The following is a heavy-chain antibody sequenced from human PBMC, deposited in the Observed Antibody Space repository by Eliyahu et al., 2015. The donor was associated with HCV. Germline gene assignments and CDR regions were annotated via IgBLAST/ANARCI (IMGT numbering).Heavy chain of an antibody. V-gene: IGHV3-9*03. J-gene: IGHJ4*02. CDR1: GFALEDFA. D-gene: IGHD6-19*01. CDR2: INWNSDKI. Sequence: EVHLEESGGGLVQPGRSLRLSCVASGFALEDFAMHWVRQVPGKGLEWVSSINWNSDKIVYADSVKGRFTISRDNAKNSLYLQMDSLRIDDMAFYYCVREGPFAVPAYFDCWGQGTLVTVSS. CDR3: VREGPFAVPAYFDC.